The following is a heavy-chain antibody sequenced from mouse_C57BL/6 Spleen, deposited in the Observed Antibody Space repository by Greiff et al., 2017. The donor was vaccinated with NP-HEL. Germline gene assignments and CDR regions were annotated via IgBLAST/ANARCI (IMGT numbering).Heavy chain of an antibody. J-gene: IGHJ2*01. V-gene: IGHV1-22*01. D-gene: IGHD6-5*01. CDR3: ARDGAYQYYFDY. CDR2: INPNNGGT. Sequence: EVQLQQSGPELVKPGASVKMSCKASGYTFTDYNMHWVKQSHGKSLEWIGYINPNNGGTSYNQKFKGKATLTVNKSSSTAYMELRRLTSEDSAVYYCARDGAYQYYFDYWGQGTTLTVSS. CDR1: GYTFTDYN.